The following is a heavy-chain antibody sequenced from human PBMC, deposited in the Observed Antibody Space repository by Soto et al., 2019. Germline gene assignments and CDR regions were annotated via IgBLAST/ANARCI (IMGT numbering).Heavy chain of an antibody. J-gene: IGHJ4*01. D-gene: IGHD3-3*01. CDR3: AHRLKKPVTYYDFWSGHVVSYFDS. Sequence: QITLKASGPTLVTPTQTLTLTCTFSGFSLSTSGVGVGWIRQPPGKALEWLALIYWDGDKRYSPSLKSSRTITKVISETQVVLTMTDMDPVDTAKYYFAHRLKKPVTYYDFWSGHVVSYFDSWGHGSLITISS. CDR1: GFSLSTSGVG. V-gene: IGHV2-5*02. CDR2: IYWDGDK.